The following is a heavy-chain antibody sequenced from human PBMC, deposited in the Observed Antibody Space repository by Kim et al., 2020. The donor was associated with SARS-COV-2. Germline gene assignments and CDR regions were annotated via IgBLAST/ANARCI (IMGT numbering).Heavy chain of an antibody. CDR2: ISSSSSYI. CDR1: GFTFSSYS. Sequence: GGSLRLSCAASGFTFSSYSMNWVRQAPGKGLEWVSSISSSSSYIYYADSVKGRFTISRDNAKNSLYLQMNSLRAEDTAVYYCARGPYYDFWSGYQLHYYYYYMDVWGKGTTVTVSS. CDR3: ARGPYYDFWSGYQLHYYYYYMDV. V-gene: IGHV3-21*01. D-gene: IGHD3-3*01. J-gene: IGHJ6*03.